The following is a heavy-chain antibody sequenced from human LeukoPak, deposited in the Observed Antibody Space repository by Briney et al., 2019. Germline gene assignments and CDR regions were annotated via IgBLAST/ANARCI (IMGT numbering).Heavy chain of an antibody. D-gene: IGHD1-1*01. Sequence: SETLSLTCTVSDDSITMYYWTWLRQPPGKGLEWIGYVDNTGSTNFNPSLNGRVSISRDTSKNLFSLRLRSVTAADTAVYFCARGRVSSSTWYSTYYYYFYMDVWGKGTTVTVSS. CDR3: ARGRVSSSTWYSTYYYYFYMDV. CDR1: DDSITMYY. CDR2: VDNTGST. V-gene: IGHV4-59*01. J-gene: IGHJ6*03.